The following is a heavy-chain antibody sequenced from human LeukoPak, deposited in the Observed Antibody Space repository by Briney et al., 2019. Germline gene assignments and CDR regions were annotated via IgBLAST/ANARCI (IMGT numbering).Heavy chain of an antibody. CDR1: GFTFSSYA. D-gene: IGHD1-26*01. Sequence: GGSLRLPYAASGFTFSSYAMHWVRQAPGKGLEYVSAITTNGDKTYYGNSVKGRFTISRDNSKNTLYLQMGSLRIEDMAVYYCARGGATTLFDYWGQGTLVSVSS. J-gene: IGHJ4*02. CDR2: ITTNGDKT. V-gene: IGHV3-64*01. CDR3: ARGGATTLFDY.